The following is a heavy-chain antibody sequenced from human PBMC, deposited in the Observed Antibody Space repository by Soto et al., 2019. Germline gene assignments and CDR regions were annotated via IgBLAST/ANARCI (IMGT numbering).Heavy chain of an antibody. CDR3: ARGDSTDCSNGVCSFFYNHDMDV. Sequence: ASVKVSCKASGYSFTDYHIHWVRQAPGQGLEWLGRINPKSGGTSTAQKFQGWVTMTTDTSISTASMELTRLTSDDTAIYHCARGDSTDCSNGVCSFFYNHDMDVWGQGTTVTVSS. J-gene: IGHJ6*02. V-gene: IGHV1-2*04. CDR2: INPKSGGT. CDR1: GYSFTDYH. D-gene: IGHD2-8*01.